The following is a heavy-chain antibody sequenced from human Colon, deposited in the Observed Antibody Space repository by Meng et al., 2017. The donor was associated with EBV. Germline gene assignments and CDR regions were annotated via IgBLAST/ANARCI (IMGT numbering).Heavy chain of an antibody. D-gene: IGHD5-18*01. V-gene: IGHV1-69*01. Sequence: QVQLVQSGAEGKKPGSSVRVSCQSAGGNFISYAINWVRQAPGQGLEWMGGIVPLFGTPNYAQKFQGRVTITADESTTTAYLELSSLRFDDTALYYCASDPPQFGYRSFDFWGQGTLVPVSS. CDR3: ASDPPQFGYRSFDF. CDR2: IVPLFGTP. CDR1: GGNFISYA. J-gene: IGHJ4*02.